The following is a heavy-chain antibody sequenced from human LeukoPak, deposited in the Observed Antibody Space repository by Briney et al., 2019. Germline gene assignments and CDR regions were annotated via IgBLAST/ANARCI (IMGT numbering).Heavy chain of an antibody. J-gene: IGHJ5*02. CDR3: ARSGSYYNVDFLPYDP. CDR2: ISSSGSTI. D-gene: IGHD3-10*01. CDR1: GFTFSDYY. V-gene: IGHV3-11*01. Sequence: GGSLRLSCAASGFTFSDYYMSWIRQAPGKGLEWVSYISSSGSTIYYADSVKGRFTISRDNAKNSLYLQMNSLRAEDTAVYYCARSGSYYNVDFLPYDPWGQGTLVTVSS.